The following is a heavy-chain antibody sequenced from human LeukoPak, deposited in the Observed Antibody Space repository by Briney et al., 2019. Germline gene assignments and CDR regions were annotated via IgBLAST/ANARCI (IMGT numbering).Heavy chain of an antibody. Sequence: PSETLSLTCTVSGGSISSYYWSWLRQPPGKGLEWIGYIYYSGSTNYNPSLKSRVTISVDTSKNQFSLKLSSVTAADTAVYYCARGERYCSGGSCPSGMDVWGQGTTVTVSS. CDR1: GGSISSYY. J-gene: IGHJ6*02. D-gene: IGHD2-15*01. CDR3: ARGERYCSGGSCPSGMDV. CDR2: IYYSGST. V-gene: IGHV4-59*01.